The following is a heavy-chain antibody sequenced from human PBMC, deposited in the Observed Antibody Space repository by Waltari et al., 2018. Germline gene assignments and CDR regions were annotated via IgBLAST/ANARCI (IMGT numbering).Heavy chain of an antibody. CDR2: INHSGST. Sequence: QVQLQQWGAGLLKPSETLSLTCAVYGGSFSGYYWSWIRQPPGKGLEWSGEINHSGSTNDTPSLKGRVTISGDTSKNQCSLKLSSVTAADTAVYYCARGVVVAATPRLPKRGWFDPWGQGTLVTVSS. CDR1: GGSFSGYY. J-gene: IGHJ5*02. CDR3: ARGVVVAATPRLPKRGWFDP. D-gene: IGHD2-15*01. V-gene: IGHV4-34*01.